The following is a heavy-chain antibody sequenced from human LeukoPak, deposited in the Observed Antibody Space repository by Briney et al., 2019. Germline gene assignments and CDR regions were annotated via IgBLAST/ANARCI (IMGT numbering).Heavy chain of an antibody. Sequence: PGGSLRLSCAASGFTFSSYAMSWVRQAPGKGLEWVSAISGSGGSTYYADSAKSQFTISRDNSKNTLYLQMNSLRAEDTAVYYCAKDKGAYCGGDCYHDYWGQGTLVTVSS. J-gene: IGHJ4*02. CDR1: GFTFSSYA. CDR3: AKDKGAYCGGDCYHDY. D-gene: IGHD2-21*02. V-gene: IGHV3-23*01. CDR2: ISGSGGST.